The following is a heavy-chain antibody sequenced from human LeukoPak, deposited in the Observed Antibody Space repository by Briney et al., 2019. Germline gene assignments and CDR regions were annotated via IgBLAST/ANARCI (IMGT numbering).Heavy chain of an antibody. V-gene: IGHV3-23*01. CDR1: GFTFSSYT. CDR2: ITTSDGNT. CDR3: AKDGGLWVSAHWGDS. J-gene: IGHJ4*02. Sequence: GGSLRLSCAASGFTFSSYTMSWVRQAPGKGLEWVSTITTSDGNTYFADSVKGRFTVSRDNSKSTLFLQMNSLRAEDTAVYYCAKDGGLWVSAHWGDSWGRGTLVTVSS. D-gene: IGHD7-27*01.